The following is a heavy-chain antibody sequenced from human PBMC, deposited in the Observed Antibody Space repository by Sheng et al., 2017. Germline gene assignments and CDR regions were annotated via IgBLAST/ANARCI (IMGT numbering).Heavy chain of an antibody. CDR3: ARGGGWFGENYFDY. CDR2: IWYDGSNK. CDR1: GFTFSSYG. D-gene: IGHD3-10*01. V-gene: IGHV3-33*01. J-gene: IGHJ4*02. Sequence: QVQLVESGGGVVQPGRSLRLSCAASGFTFSSYGMHWVRQAPGKGLEWVAVIWYDGSNKYYADSVKGRFTISRDNSKNTLYLQMNSLRAEDTAVYYCARGGGWFGENYFDYWGQGTLVTVSS.